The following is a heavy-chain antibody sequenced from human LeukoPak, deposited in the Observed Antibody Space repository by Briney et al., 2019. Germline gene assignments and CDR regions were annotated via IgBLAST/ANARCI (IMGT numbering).Heavy chain of an antibody. CDR2: INHSGST. CDR3: ARGYDFWSGYSPNYYYYYMDV. CDR1: GGSFSGYY. D-gene: IGHD3-3*01. J-gene: IGHJ6*03. Sequence: SETLSLTCAVYGGSFSGYYWSWIRQPPGKRLEWIGEINHSGSTNYNPSLKSRVTISVDTSKNQFSLKLSSVTAADTAVYYCARGYDFWSGYSPNYYYYYMDVWGKGTTVTVSS. V-gene: IGHV4-34*01.